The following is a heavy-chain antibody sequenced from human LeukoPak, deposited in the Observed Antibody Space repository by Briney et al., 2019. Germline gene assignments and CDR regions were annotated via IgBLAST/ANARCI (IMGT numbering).Heavy chain of an antibody. Sequence: GASVKVSCKASGGTFSSYAISWVRQAPGQGLEWMGWISAYNGNTNYAQKLQGRVTMTTDTSTSTAYMELRSLRSDDTAVYYCARTALDWFDPWGQGTLVTVSS. V-gene: IGHV1-18*01. CDR3: ARTALDWFDP. CDR1: GGTFSSYA. CDR2: ISAYNGNT. D-gene: IGHD2-21*02. J-gene: IGHJ5*02.